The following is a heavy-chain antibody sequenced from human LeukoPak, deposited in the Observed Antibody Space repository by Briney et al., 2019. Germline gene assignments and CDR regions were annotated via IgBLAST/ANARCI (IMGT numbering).Heavy chain of an antibody. V-gene: IGHV3-21*01. Sequence: GGTLRLSCAASGFTFSSYGMSWVRQAPGKGLEWVSSISSSSSYIYYADSVKGRFTISRDNAKNSLYLQMNSLRAEDTAVYYCARVRVAVAVDYWGQGTLVTVSS. CDR2: ISSSSSYI. J-gene: IGHJ4*02. CDR3: ARVRVAVAVDY. D-gene: IGHD6-19*01. CDR1: GFTFSSYG.